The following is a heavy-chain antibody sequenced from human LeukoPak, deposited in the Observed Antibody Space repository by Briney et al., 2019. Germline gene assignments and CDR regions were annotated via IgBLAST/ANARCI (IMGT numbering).Heavy chain of an antibody. J-gene: IGHJ4*02. V-gene: IGHV3-30-3*01. CDR2: ISYDGSNK. CDR1: EFTFSSHA. D-gene: IGHD4-11*01. Sequence: GGSLRLSCAASEFTFSSHAVYWVRQAPGKGLEWVAVISYDGSNKYYADSVKGRFTISRDNPKNTLYLQMNSLRPEDTAVYFCARWGNDYSQFDSWGQGTLVTVS. CDR3: ARWGNDYSQFDS.